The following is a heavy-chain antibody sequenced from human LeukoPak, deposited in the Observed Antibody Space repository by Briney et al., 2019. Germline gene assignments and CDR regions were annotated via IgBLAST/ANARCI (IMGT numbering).Heavy chain of an antibody. CDR3: ARVIGYSSGWYYGMDV. Sequence: SETLSLTCTVSGGSISSCGYYWSWIRQHPGKGLEWIGSIYYSGRSYYNPPLKSRVTTSVDTSKNQFFLKLSSVTAADTAVYYCARVIGYSSGWYYGMDVWGQGTTVTVSS. CDR2: IYYSGRS. J-gene: IGHJ6*02. V-gene: IGHV4-31*03. CDR1: GGSISSCGYY. D-gene: IGHD6-19*01.